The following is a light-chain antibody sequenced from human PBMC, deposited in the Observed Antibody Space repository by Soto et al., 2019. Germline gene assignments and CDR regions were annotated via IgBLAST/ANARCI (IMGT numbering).Light chain of an antibody. V-gene: IGKV4-1*01. CDR2: WAS. CDR1: QNLLFSSNNKDS. J-gene: IGKJ2*01. Sequence: DVVMTQSPDSLAVSLGERAAINCKSGQNLLFSSNNKDSLAWSQQKQGQPPKLLIYWASTRESGAPDRFSGSGSGRDFTLTISSLQAEDVAVYYCQQYHTTPNTFGQGTKVEIK. CDR3: QQYHTTPNT.